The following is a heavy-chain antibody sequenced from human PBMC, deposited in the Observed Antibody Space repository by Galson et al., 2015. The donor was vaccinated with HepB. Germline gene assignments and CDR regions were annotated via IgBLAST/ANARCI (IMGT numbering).Heavy chain of an antibody. Sequence: CAISGDSVSSNSAAWNWIRQSPSRGLEWLGRTHYRSKWYNDYAVSVKSRITTNPDTSKNQFSLQLISVTPEDTAVYYCARDDGYNWGTDAFDIWGQGTMVTVSS. J-gene: IGHJ3*02. D-gene: IGHD5-24*01. CDR1: GDSVSSNSAA. CDR3: ARDDGYNWGTDAFDI. CDR2: THYRSKWYN. V-gene: IGHV6-1*01.